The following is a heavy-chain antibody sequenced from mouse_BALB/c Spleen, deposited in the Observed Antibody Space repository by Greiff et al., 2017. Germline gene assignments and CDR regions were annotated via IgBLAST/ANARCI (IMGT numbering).Heavy chain of an antibody. J-gene: IGHJ1*01. Sequence: VQLQQPGAELVKPGASVKMSCKASGYTFTSYWMHWVKQRPGQGLEWIGVIDPSDSYTSYNQRFKGKATLTVDTSSSTAYMQLSSLTSEDSAVYYCTRSRLRGWYFDVWGAGTTVTVSS. D-gene: IGHD2-2*01. CDR2: IDPSDSYT. V-gene: IGHV1S127*01. CDR1: GYTFTSYW. CDR3: TRSRLRGWYFDV.